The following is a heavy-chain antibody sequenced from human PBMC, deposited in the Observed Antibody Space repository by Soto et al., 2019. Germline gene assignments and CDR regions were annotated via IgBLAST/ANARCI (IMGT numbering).Heavy chain of an antibody. CDR2: ISSSSSYI. CDR3: ARDTATEMTFQH. V-gene: IGHV3-21*01. J-gene: IGHJ1*01. Sequence: PGGSLRLSCAASGFTFSSYSMNWVRQAPGKGLEWVSSISSSSSYIYYADSVKGRFTISRDNAKNSLYLQMNSLRAEDTAVYYCARDTATEMTFQHWGQGTLVTVS. D-gene: IGHD4-17*01. CDR1: GFTFSSYS.